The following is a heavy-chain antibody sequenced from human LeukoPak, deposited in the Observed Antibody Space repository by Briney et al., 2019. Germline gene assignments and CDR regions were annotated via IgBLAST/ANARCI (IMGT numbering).Heavy chain of an antibody. V-gene: IGHV4-59*12. CDR2: IYYSGGT. D-gene: IGHD3-10*01. CDR3: ARGLDYYGSGSYLNNWFDP. CDR1: GGSFSGGSISSYY. Sequence: SETLSLTCTVSGGSFSGGSISSYYWSWIRQPPGKGLEWIGYIYYSGGTYYNPSLRSRVTLSLDRSNNRFSLTLNSVTAADTAVYYCARGLDYYGSGSYLNNWFDPWGQGTLVTVSS. J-gene: IGHJ5*02.